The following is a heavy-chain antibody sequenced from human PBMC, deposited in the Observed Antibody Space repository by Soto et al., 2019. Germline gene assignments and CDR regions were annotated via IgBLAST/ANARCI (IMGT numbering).Heavy chain of an antibody. V-gene: IGHV1-69*06. J-gene: IGHJ4*02. Sequence: QVQLVQSGAEVQRPGSSVMVSCKASGGTFSSYAISWVRQAPGQGLEWMGGINPIFGTPHYAQKYQGRVTITADTFTNTAYMELTRLTSDDTAVYFCAREGRHFDYWGQGTLVTVSS. CDR2: INPIFGTP. CDR1: GGTFSSYA. CDR3: AREGRHFDY.